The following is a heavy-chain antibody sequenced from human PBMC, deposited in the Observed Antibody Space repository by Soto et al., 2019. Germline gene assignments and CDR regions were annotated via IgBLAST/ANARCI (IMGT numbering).Heavy chain of an antibody. V-gene: IGHV4-31*03. Sequence: QVQLQESGPGLVKPSQTLSLTCTVSGGSISSGGHYWSGIRQHPGKGLELIGYIYYSGSTYYNPSLKSGVTISVDTSKNQYSLKLSSVTAADTAVYYCATLHYNGSWYGSDYWGQGTLVTVSS. CDR3: ATLHYNGSWYGSDY. J-gene: IGHJ4*02. CDR2: IYYSGST. D-gene: IGHD6-13*01. CDR1: GGSISSGGHY.